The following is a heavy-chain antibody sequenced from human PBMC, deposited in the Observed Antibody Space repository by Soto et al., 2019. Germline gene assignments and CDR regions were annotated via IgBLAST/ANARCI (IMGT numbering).Heavy chain of an antibody. J-gene: IGHJ5*02. CDR2: IKQDGSEK. D-gene: IGHD3-3*01. Sequence: PGGSLGLSCAASGFTFSSYWMSWVRQAPGKGLEWVANIKQDGSEKYYVDSVKGRFTISRDNAKNSLYLQMNSLRAEDTAVYYCARATYYDFWSGRNWSDPWGQGTLVTFPS. V-gene: IGHV3-7*01. CDR3: ARATYYDFWSGRNWSDP. CDR1: GFTFSSYW.